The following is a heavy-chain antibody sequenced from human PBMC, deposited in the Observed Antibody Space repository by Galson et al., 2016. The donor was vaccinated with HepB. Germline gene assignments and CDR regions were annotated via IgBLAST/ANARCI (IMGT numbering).Heavy chain of an antibody. D-gene: IGHD1-1*01. CDR1: GYSISSGHW. CDR3: GRNAAYNIDC. CDR2: IDHSGST. V-gene: IGHV4-4*02. J-gene: IGHJ4*02. Sequence: SETLSLTCAVSGYSISSGHWWSWVRQSPEMGLEWIGEIDHSGSTNYNPSLKSRVTISVDKSKNQFSLRLTSVTAADTAVYYCGRNAAYNIDCRGQGTLVTVSS.